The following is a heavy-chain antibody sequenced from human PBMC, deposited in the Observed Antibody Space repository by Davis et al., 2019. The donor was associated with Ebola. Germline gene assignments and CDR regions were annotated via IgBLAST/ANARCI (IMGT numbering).Heavy chain of an antibody. Sequence: GESLKISCAASGFTFSSYAMHWVRQAPGKGLEWVAVISYDGSNKYYADSVKGRFTISRDNSKNTLYLQMNSLRAEDTAVYYCARDSSDTAMAHFDYWGQGTLVTVSS. J-gene: IGHJ4*02. D-gene: IGHD5-18*01. CDR1: GFTFSSYA. CDR2: ISYDGSNK. CDR3: ARDSSDTAMAHFDY. V-gene: IGHV3-30*04.